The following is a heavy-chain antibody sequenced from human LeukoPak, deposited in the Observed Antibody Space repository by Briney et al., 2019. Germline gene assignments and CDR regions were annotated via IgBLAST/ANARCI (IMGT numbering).Heavy chain of an antibody. Sequence: GGSLRLSCAAPGFTFSSYSMNWVRQAPGKGLEWVSSISSSSSCIYYADSVKGRFTISRDNAKNSLYLQMNSLRAEDTAVYYCARDSLVVVAATSAQSDYWGQGTLVTVSS. D-gene: IGHD2-15*01. V-gene: IGHV3-21*01. J-gene: IGHJ4*02. CDR1: GFTFSSYS. CDR3: ARDSLVVVAATSAQSDY. CDR2: ISSSSSCI.